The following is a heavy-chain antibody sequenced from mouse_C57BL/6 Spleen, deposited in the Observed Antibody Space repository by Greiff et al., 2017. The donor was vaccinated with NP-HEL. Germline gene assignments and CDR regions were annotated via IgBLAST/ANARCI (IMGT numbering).Heavy chain of an antibody. D-gene: IGHD6-2*01. CDR2: INPNNGGT. V-gene: IGHV1-18*01. J-gene: IGHJ3*01. CDR1: GYTFTDYN. CDR3: ARLDQSLAY. Sequence: EVKLQASGPELVKPGASVKIPCKASGYTFTDYNMDWVKQSHGKSLEWIGDINPNNGGTIYNQKFKGKATLTVDKSSSTAYMELRSLTSEDTAVYYCARLDQSLAYWGQGTLVTVSA.